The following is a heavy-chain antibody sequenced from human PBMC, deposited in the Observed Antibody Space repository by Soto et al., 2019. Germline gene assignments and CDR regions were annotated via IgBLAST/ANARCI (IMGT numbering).Heavy chain of an antibody. CDR3: AKERLRRGIDY. D-gene: IGHD3-16*01. Sequence: EVQLFESGGGLGQPGGSLRLSCAASGFTFTNYAMTWVRPSPGEGLEWGSTISANGGRTYYADSVKGRFTISRDSSKNTLYLQVNSLRAEDTAVDYCAKERLRRGIDYWGQGALVTVST. CDR2: ISANGGRT. J-gene: IGHJ4*02. CDR1: GFTFTNYA. V-gene: IGHV3-23*01.